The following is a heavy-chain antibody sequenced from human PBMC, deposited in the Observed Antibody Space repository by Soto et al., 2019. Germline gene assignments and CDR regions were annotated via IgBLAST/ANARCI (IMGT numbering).Heavy chain of an antibody. Sequence: QLQLQESGPGLVKPSETLSLTCTVSGGSISSRSYYWGWIRQPPGKELEWIGSIYYSGYTYYNPSLKSRVTISVDTAKNQCSLKLSSVTAADTAVYSCARHNGPLYVGYYYDMDVWGQGTTVTVSS. D-gene: IGHD3-16*01. V-gene: IGHV4-39*01. J-gene: IGHJ6*02. CDR3: ARHNGPLYVGYYYDMDV. CDR1: GGSISSRSYY. CDR2: IYYSGYT.